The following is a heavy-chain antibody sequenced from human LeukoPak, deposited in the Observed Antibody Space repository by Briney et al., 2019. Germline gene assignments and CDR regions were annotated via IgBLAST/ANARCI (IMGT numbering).Heavy chain of an antibody. V-gene: IGHV3-74*01. D-gene: IGHD6-13*01. Sequence: GGSLRLSCAASGFTFSNYWMHWVRQAPGKGLVWVSRINGDGSITSHADSVKGRFTISRDNAKNTLYLQMNSLRADDTAVYYCARDDDYSSSWYNAFDIWGQGTMVTVSS. CDR3: ARDDDYSSSWYNAFDI. CDR2: INGDGSIT. J-gene: IGHJ3*02. CDR1: GFTFSNYW.